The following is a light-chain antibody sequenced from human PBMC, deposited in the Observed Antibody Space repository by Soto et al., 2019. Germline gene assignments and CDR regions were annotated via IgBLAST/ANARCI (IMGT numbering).Light chain of an antibody. CDR3: QQYENSPIT. CDR1: QSISSW. CDR2: KAS. V-gene: IGKV1-5*03. J-gene: IGKJ5*01. Sequence: GDRVTITCRASQSISSWLAWYQQKPGKAPKLLIYKASTLKSGVPSRFSGSGSGTDFTLTINRLEPEDFAVYYCQQYENSPITFGQGTRLEIK.